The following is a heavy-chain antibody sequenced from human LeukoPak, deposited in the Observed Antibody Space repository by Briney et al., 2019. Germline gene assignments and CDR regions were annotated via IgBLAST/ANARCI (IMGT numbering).Heavy chain of an antibody. J-gene: IGHJ4*02. D-gene: IGHD3-16*02. CDR1: GFTFSDYA. CDR2: ISDSGGST. Sequence: GGSLRLSCVASGFTFSDYAMSWGRQAPGKGLEWVSGISDSGGSTYYADSVKGRCTISRDNSKNTVSLQMNNLRAEDTAVYFCARHDSFIPYWGQGTLVTVTS. CDR3: ARHDSFIPY. V-gene: IGHV3-23*01.